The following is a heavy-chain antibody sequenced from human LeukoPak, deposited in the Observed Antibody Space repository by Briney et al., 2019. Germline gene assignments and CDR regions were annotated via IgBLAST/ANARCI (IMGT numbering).Heavy chain of an antibody. Sequence: GGSLRLSCATSGLTFSSYEMNWVRQAPGKGLEWVSYISSGSSTIYYADSVKGRFTISRDNAKNSLYLQMNSLRAEDTAVYYCAREWKQWLVPSYYYYGMDVWGKGTTVTVSS. CDR1: GLTFSSYE. V-gene: IGHV3-48*03. CDR2: ISSGSSTI. D-gene: IGHD6-19*01. CDR3: AREWKQWLVPSYYYYGMDV. J-gene: IGHJ6*04.